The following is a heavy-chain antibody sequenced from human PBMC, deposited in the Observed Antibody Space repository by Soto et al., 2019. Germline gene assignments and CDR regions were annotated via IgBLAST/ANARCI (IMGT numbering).Heavy chain of an antibody. CDR2: IDWDDDK. CDR1: GFSLSTSGMR. J-gene: IGHJ4*02. D-gene: IGHD6-6*01. Sequence: SVPTLVNPTRPLTLTCTFSGFSLSTSGMRVSWIRQPPGKALEWLARIDWDDDKFYSTSLKTRLTISKDPSKNQVVLTMTNMDPVDTATYYCARTRIAARPFDYWGQGTLVTVSS. CDR3: ARTRIAARPFDY. V-gene: IGHV2-70*04.